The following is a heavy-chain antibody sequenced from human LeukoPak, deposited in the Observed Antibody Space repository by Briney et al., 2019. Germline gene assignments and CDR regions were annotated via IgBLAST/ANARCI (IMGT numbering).Heavy chain of an antibody. J-gene: IGHJ5*02. D-gene: IGHD2-2*01. CDR1: GYTFTSYY. Sequence: ASVKVSCKASGYTFTSYYMHWVRQAPGQGLEWMGIINPSGGRTSYAQKFQGRVTMTRDTSTSTVYMELSSLRSDDTAVYYCARVPCTSASCLNWFDPWGQGTLVTVSS. V-gene: IGHV1-46*01. CDR2: INPSGGRT. CDR3: ARVPCTSASCLNWFDP.